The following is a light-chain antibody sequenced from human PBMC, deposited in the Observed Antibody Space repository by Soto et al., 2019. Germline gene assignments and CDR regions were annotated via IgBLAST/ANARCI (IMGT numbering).Light chain of an antibody. CDR2: EAS. J-gene: IGKJ2*01. V-gene: IGKV1-39*01. CDR3: QQSHSTPPT. CDR1: HNIVTY. Sequence: DIHMAQSPPSLSASVGDRVTITCRASHNIVTYLNWYQQKAGKAPSLLIYEASHLQSGVPFRFFGSGSGTDFTLTIDNLQHEDPATYYCQQSHSTPPTFGPGTKLEIK.